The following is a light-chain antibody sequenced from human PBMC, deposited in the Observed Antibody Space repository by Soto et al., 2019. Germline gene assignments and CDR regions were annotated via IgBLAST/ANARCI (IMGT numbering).Light chain of an antibody. V-gene: IGKV1-12*01. J-gene: IGKJ2*01. CDR1: QGISNW. CDR2: VAS. Sequence: DIQMTQSPSSVSASLGDRVTITCRASQGISNWLAWYQQKPGKAPNLLIYVASSLQSGVPSRFSGSGSGTDSTLTISSLQAEDFATYFCQQTNSFPYTFGQGTKLEIK. CDR3: QQTNSFPYT.